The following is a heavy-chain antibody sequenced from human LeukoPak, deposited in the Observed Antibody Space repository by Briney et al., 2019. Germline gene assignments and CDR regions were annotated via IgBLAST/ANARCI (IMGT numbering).Heavy chain of an antibody. CDR1: GYTFTSYY. CDR3: GRNRLGKALDI. CDR2: INPSGGST. V-gene: IGHV1-46*01. Sequence: ASVKVSCKASGYTFTSYYMHWVRQAPGQGLEWMGIINPSGGSTSYAQKFQGRVTMTRDTSTSTVYMELSSLRSEDTAVYYCGRNRLGKALDIWGQGTMVTVSS. J-gene: IGHJ3*02. D-gene: IGHD7-27*01.